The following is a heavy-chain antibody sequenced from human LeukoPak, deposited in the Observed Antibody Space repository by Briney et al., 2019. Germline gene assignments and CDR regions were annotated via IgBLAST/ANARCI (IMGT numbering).Heavy chain of an antibody. D-gene: IGHD2-15*01. J-gene: IGHJ4*02. CDR2: IYYSGST. V-gene: IGHV4-39*07. Sequence: KSSETLSLTCTVSGGSISSSSYYWGWICQPPGKGLEWIGSIYYSGSTYYNPSLKSRVTISVDTSKNQFSLKLSSVTAADTAVYYCARACSGGSCYPDYWGQGTLVTVSS. CDR3: ARACSGGSCYPDY. CDR1: GGSISSSSYY.